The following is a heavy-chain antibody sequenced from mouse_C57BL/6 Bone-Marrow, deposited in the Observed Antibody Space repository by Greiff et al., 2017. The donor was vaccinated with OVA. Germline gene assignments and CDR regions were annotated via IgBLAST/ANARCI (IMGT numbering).Heavy chain of an antibody. CDR1: GFNIKDDY. CDR3: TPTGTDWYFDV. Sequence: EVQVVESGAELVRPGASVKLSCTASGFNIKDDYMHWVKQRPEQGLEWIGWIDPENGDTEYASKFQGKATITADTSSNTAYLQLSSLTSEDTAVYYCTPTGTDWYFDVWGTGTTVTVSS. J-gene: IGHJ1*03. CDR2: IDPENGDT. V-gene: IGHV14-4*01. D-gene: IGHD4-1*02.